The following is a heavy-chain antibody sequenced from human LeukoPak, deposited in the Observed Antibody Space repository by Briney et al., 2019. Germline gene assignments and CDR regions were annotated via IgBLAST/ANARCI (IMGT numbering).Heavy chain of an antibody. CDR2: ISSNGGST. J-gene: IGHJ6*02. Sequence: GGSLRLSCAASGFTFSSYAMHWVRQAPGKGLEYVSAISSNGGSTYYANSVKGRFTISRDNSKNTLYLQMGSLRAEDMAVYYCSHSNHRGRGMDVWGQGTTVTVSS. CDR3: SHSNHRGRGMDV. D-gene: IGHD1-14*01. CDR1: GFTFSSYA. V-gene: IGHV3-64*01.